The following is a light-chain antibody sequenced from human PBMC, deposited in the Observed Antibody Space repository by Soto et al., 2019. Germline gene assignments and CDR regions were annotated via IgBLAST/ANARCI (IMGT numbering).Light chain of an antibody. CDR1: QSVSSSY. CDR2: GAS. Sequence: EIVLTQSPGTLSLSPGERATLSCRASQSVSSSYLAWYQQKPGQAPRLLIYGASSRATGIPDRFSGGGSGTDFTLTISRVVPEDFAVYYCQQYGSSHAFGQGAKVEIK. J-gene: IGKJ1*01. V-gene: IGKV3-20*01. CDR3: QQYGSSHA.